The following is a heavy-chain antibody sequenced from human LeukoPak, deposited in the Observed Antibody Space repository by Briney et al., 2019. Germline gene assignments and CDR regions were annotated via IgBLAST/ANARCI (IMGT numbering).Heavy chain of an antibody. D-gene: IGHD2-2*01. J-gene: IGHJ3*02. V-gene: IGHV3-21*01. CDR2: ISSTSAHI. CDR3: TSRYCTTTNCYSFDN. CDR1: GFTFSSYG. Sequence: TGGSLRLSCAASGFTFSSYGMHWVRQAPGKGLEWVSSISSTSAHIFYADSVKGRFSISRDNAKNSLYLQMNSLRVEDTAVYYCTSRYCTTTNCYSFDNWGHGTLVTVSS.